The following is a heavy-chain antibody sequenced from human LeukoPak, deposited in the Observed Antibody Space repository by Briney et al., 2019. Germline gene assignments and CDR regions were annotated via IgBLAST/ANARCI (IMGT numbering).Heavy chain of an antibody. CDR1: GGSISSSSYY. V-gene: IGHV4-39*07. CDR2: IYYSGST. J-gene: IGHJ4*02. D-gene: IGHD3-3*01. Sequence: RPSETLSLTCTVSGGSISSSSYYWGWIRQPPGKGLEWIGSIYYSGSTYYNPSLKSRVTISVDTSKNQFSLKLSSVTAADTAVYYCARGGRNYDFWSGYYTGSKFDYWGQGTLVTVSS. CDR3: ARGGRNYDFWSGYYTGSKFDY.